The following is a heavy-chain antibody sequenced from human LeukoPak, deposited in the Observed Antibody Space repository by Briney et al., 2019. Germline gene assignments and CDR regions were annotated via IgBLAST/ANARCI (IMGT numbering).Heavy chain of an antibody. V-gene: IGHV4-59*01. J-gene: IGHJ4*02. D-gene: IGHD4-23*01. CDR2: IYYSGST. CDR3: ARYAGNSPIDYYFDF. CDR1: GGSISSYY. Sequence: SETLSLTCTVSGGSISSYYWSWTRQPPGKGLEWIGYIYYSGSTNYNPSLKSRVTISVDTSKNQFSLKLNSVTAADTAMYYCARYAGNSPIDYYFDFWGQGTLVTVSS.